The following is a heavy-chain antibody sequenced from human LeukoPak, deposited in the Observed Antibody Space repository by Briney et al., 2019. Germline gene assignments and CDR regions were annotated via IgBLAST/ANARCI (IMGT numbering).Heavy chain of an antibody. CDR1: GGSISSCY. Sequence: SETLSLTCTVSGGSISSCYWSWIRQSPGKGLEWIGYIYYSGSTDYNPSLKSRVTISADTSKNQFSLKLSAVTAADTAVYYCAREGYSSGYKWFDPWGQGTLVTVSS. D-gene: IGHD6-19*01. V-gene: IGHV4-59*01. CDR3: AREGYSSGYKWFDP. J-gene: IGHJ5*02. CDR2: IYYSGST.